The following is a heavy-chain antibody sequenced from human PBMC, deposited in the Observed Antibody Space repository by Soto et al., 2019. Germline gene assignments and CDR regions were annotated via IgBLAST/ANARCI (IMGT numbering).Heavy chain of an antibody. V-gene: IGHV3-48*02. CDR2: ISSSSSII. Sequence: EVQLLESGGALVQPGGSLRLSCAASGFSFSTYGMNWLRQAPGKGLEWVSYISSSSSIILYADSVEGRFTISRDNARNSLYLQMANVRDEETAAYYCARDDCGGDCHHNWFDPWGQGTLVTVSS. CDR1: GFSFSTYG. D-gene: IGHD2-21*02. CDR3: ARDDCGGDCHHNWFDP. J-gene: IGHJ5*02.